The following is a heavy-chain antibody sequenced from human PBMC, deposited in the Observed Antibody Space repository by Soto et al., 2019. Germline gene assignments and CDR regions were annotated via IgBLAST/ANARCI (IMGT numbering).Heavy chain of an antibody. CDR3: PRGPLPLPYTLDV. J-gene: IGHJ6*02. D-gene: IGHD4-4*01. Sequence: GGSLRLSSAASGFTFSSYAMTWFRQAPGKGIEWVSSISGSGGRTVYVDSVKGRFTISRDSSQNTLYLQMNSLRVEDSALYSCPRGPLPLPYTLDVCGQGTTVTVSS. V-gene: IGHV3-23*01. CDR1: GFTFSSYA. CDR2: ISGSGGRT.